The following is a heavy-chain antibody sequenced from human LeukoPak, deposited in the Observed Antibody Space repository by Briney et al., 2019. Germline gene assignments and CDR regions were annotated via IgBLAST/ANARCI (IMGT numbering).Heavy chain of an antibody. CDR3: ARLKGYYYDSSGYVY. D-gene: IGHD3-22*01. CDR1: GGSFSGYY. V-gene: IGHV4-34*01. Sequence: SETLSLTCAVYGGSFSGYYWSWIRQPPGKGLEWIGEINHSGSTNYNPSLKSRVTVSVDTSKNQFSLKLSSVTAADTAVYYCARLKGYYYDSSGYVYWGQGTPVTVSS. CDR2: INHSGST. J-gene: IGHJ4*02.